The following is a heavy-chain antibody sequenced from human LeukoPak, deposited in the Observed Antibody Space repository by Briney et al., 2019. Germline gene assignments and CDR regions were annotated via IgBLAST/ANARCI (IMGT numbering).Heavy chain of an antibody. J-gene: IGHJ6*02. Sequence: PGGSLRLSCAASGSTFSSYWMSWVRQAPGKGLEWVANIKQDGSEKYYVDSVKGRFTISRDNAKNSLYLQMNSLRAEDTAVYYCARVLRYFDPSYYYYGMDVWGQGTTVTVSS. CDR1: GSTFSSYW. CDR2: IKQDGSEK. V-gene: IGHV3-7*03. D-gene: IGHD3-9*01. CDR3: ARVLRYFDPSYYYYGMDV.